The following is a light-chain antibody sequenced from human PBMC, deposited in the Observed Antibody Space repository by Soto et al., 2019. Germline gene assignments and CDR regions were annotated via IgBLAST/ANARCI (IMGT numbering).Light chain of an antibody. V-gene: IGKV1-5*01. CDR1: QSISGW. CDR3: QQYNDFSWT. CDR2: DAS. J-gene: IGKJ1*01. Sequence: DIQMTQSPSTLSASVGDRVTVTCRASQSISGWLAWYQQKPGKAPKLLIYDASSLKSGVPSRFSGSGSGTEFTLTISSLQPDDFATYYCQQYNDFSWTFGQGTKMEIK.